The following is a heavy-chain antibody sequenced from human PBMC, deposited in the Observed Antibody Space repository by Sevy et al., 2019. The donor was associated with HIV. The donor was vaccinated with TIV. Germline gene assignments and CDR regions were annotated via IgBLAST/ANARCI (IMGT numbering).Heavy chain of an antibody. CDR1: GFSFDSYG. CDR3: AKGGGGHYDPDEIGYYFYYYNMDV. D-gene: IGHD3-22*01. J-gene: IGHJ6*03. V-gene: IGHV3-23*01. CDR2: ISGSGSRT. Sequence: GGSLRLSCAVSGFSFDSYGMTWVRQAPGKGLEWVSGISGSGSRTYYADSVKGRFIISRDNSKNTLDLQMNSLRSKETGILYCAKGGGGHYDPDEIGYYFYYYNMDVWGKGTTVTVSS.